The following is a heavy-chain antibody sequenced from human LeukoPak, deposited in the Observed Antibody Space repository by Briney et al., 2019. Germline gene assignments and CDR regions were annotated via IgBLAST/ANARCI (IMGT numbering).Heavy chain of an antibody. CDR1: GFTFISYS. D-gene: IGHD3-9*01. CDR2: IRYDGSNK. V-gene: IGHV3-30*02. CDR3: AKDRYYDMLNWFDP. Sequence: PGGSLRLSCAASGFTFISYSIHWVRQAPGKGLEWVAFIRYDGSNKYYADSVKGRFTISRDNSMNTLYLQMNSLRAEDTAVYYCAKDRYYDMLNWFDPWGQGTLVTVSS. J-gene: IGHJ5*02.